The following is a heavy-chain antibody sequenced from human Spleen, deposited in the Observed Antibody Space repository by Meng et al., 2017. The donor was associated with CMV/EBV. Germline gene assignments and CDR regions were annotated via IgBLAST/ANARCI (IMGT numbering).Heavy chain of an antibody. V-gene: IGHV3-48*03. CDR3: ARLKGEYQLLRGGMDV. CDR2: ISSSGSTI. D-gene: IGHD2-2*01. Sequence: GESLKISCAASGFTFSSYEMNWVRQAPGKGLEWVSYISSSGSTIYYADSVKGRFTISRDNAKNSLYLQMNSLRAEDTAVYYCARLKGEYQLLRGGMDVWGQGTTVTVSS. CDR1: GFTFSSYE. J-gene: IGHJ6*02.